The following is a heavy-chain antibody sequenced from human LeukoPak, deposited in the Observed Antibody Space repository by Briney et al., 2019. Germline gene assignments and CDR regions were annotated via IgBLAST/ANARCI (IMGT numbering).Heavy chain of an antibody. J-gene: IGHJ4*02. D-gene: IGHD4-23*01. Sequence: GGSLRLSCAASGFTFSSYSMNGVRQARGKGLEGVSSISSSSNYIYYADSVKGRFTLSRDNAKNSLWLQMNSLRAEDTAVYYYARGEGDSGGNFVGDYWGQGTLVTVSS. CDR1: GFTFSSYS. CDR2: ISSSSNYI. CDR3: ARGEGDSGGNFVGDY. V-gene: IGHV3-21*01.